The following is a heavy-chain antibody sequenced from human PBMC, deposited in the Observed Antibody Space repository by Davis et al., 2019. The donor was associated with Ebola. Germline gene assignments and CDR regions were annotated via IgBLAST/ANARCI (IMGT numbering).Heavy chain of an antibody. V-gene: IGHV3-11*01. CDR2: ISSSGSIT. D-gene: IGHD3-3*01. CDR3: ARDSLPSNTIFGVVTVYYYYYGMDV. Sequence: GESLKISCAASGFTFSDYYMSWIRQAPGKGLEWVSHISSSGSITYYADSVKGRFTISRDNAKNLLYLQMNSLRAEDTAVYYCARDSLPSNTIFGVVTVYYYYYGMDVWGKGTTVTVSS. CDR1: GFTFSDYY. J-gene: IGHJ6*04.